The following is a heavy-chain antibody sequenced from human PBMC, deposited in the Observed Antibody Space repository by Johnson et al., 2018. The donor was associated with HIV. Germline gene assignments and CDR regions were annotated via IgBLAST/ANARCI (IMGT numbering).Heavy chain of an antibody. D-gene: IGHD2-21*02. V-gene: IGHV3-30*09. CDR1: GFTFSSYA. Sequence: QVQLVESGGGVVQPGRSLRLSCAASGFTFSSYAMHWVRQAPGKGLDWVAVISDDGSNEYYADSVKGRFAISRDNAKNTLYLEMKSLRADDTAVYYCVRDDYAFHIWGQGTVVTVSS. J-gene: IGHJ3*02. CDR2: ISDDGSNE. CDR3: VRDDYAFHI.